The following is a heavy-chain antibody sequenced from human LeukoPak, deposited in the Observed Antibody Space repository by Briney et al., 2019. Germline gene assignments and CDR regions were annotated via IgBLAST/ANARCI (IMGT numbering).Heavy chain of an antibody. CDR2: IYSGGST. D-gene: IGHD5-12*01. J-gene: IGHJ4*02. CDR3: ALRYSGYEKG. Sequence: GGSLRLSCAASGFTVSSNYMSWVRQAPGKGLEWVSVIYSGGSTYYADSVKGRFTISRDNAKNSLYLQMNSLRAEDTAVYYCALRYSGYEKGWGQGTLVTVSS. CDR1: GFTVSSNY. V-gene: IGHV3-53*01.